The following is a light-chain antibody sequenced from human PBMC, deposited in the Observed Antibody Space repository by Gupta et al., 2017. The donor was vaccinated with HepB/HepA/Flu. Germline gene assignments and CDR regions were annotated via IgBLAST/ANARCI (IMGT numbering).Light chain of an antibody. J-gene: IGLJ2*01. CDR1: SSDVGGYNY. V-gene: IGLV2-14*03. Sequence: QSALTQPASVSGSLGQSITNSCTGTSSDVGGYNYVSWYQQHPGKAPKLMIYDVSNRPSGVSNRFSGSKSGDTASLTISGLQAEDEADYYCSSYTSSSTRVFGGGTKLTVL. CDR3: SSYTSSSTRV. CDR2: DVS.